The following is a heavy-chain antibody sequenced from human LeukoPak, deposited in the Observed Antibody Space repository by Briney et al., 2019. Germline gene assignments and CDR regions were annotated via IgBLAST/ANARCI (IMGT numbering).Heavy chain of an antibody. Sequence: GGSLRLSCAASGFTFTNAWLNWVRQAPGKGLEWVGRIKSKTDGATTDYAAPVKGRFTISRDDSKSTLYPQMNSLKTEDTAVYYCTTDKDTPMVSYWGQGTLVTVSS. J-gene: IGHJ4*02. CDR3: TTDKDTPMVSY. D-gene: IGHD5-18*01. CDR1: GFTFTNAW. CDR2: IKSKTDGATT. V-gene: IGHV3-15*01.